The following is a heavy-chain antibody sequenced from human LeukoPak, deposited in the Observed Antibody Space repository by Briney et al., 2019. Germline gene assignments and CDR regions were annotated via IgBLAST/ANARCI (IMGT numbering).Heavy chain of an antibody. V-gene: IGHV3-30*18. CDR1: GFTFSSYG. CDR3: AKDFRWSHDY. CDR2: ISYDGSNK. J-gene: IGHJ4*02. D-gene: IGHD4-23*01. Sequence: GGSLRLSCAASGFTFSSYGMHWVRQAPGKGLEWVAVISYDGSNKYYADSVKGRFTISRDNSKNTLYLQMNSLRPEDTAVYYCAKDFRWSHDYWGQGTLVTVS.